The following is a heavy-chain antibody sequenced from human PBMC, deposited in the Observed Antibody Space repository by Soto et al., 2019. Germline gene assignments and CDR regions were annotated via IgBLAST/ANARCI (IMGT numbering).Heavy chain of an antibody. V-gene: IGHV6-1*01. CDR1: GDSVSSNSAA. J-gene: IGHJ6*02. D-gene: IGHD3-3*01. CDR3: ARVVTIFGVVKVYGMDV. Sequence: QTLSLTCAISGDSVSSNSAAWNWIRQSPSRGLEWLGRTYYRSKWYNDYAVSVKSRITINPDTSKNQFSLQLNSVTPEDTAVYYCARVVTIFGVVKVYGMDVWGQGTTVTVSS. CDR2: TYYRSKWYN.